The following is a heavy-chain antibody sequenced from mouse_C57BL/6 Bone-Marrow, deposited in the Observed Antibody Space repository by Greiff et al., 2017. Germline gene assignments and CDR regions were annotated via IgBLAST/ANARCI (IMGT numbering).Heavy chain of an antibody. CDR2: IDPNSGGT. D-gene: IGHD2-3*01. V-gene: IGHV1-72*01. Sequence: QQSCKASGYTFTSYWMHWVKQRPGRGLEWIGRIDPNSGGTKYNEKFKSKATLTVDKPSSTAYMQLSSLTSEDSAVYYCARVLFDGYPYWYFDVWGTGTTVTVSS. J-gene: IGHJ1*03. CDR1: GYTFTSYW. CDR3: ARVLFDGYPYWYFDV.